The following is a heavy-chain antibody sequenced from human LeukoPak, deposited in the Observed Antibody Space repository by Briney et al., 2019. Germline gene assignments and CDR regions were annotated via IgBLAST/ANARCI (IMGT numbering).Heavy chain of an antibody. D-gene: IGHD5-18*01. V-gene: IGHV3-43*01. CDR2: ISWDGGST. J-gene: IGHJ6*03. CDR3: AKDSLDTAMVEGYYMDV. Sequence: GGSLRLSCAASGFTFDDYTVHWVRQAPGKGLEWVSLISWDGGSTYYADSVKGRFTISRDNSKNSLYLQMNSLRTEDTALYYCAKDSLDTAMVEGYYMDVWGKGTTVTVSS. CDR1: GFTFDDYT.